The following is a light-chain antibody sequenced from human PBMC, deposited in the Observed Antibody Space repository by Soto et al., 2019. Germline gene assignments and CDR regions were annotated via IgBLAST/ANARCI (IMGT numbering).Light chain of an antibody. CDR1: QSVSSSY. V-gene: IGKV3-20*01. CDR3: QQYCSSLFM. J-gene: IGKJ3*01. Sequence: EIVLTQSPGTLSLSPRERATLSCRASQSVSSSYLAWYQQKPGQAPRLLIYGASSRATGIPDRFSGSGSGTVCTLTISRLEPEDFAVYYWQQYCSSLFMFGPGTKVDIK. CDR2: GAS.